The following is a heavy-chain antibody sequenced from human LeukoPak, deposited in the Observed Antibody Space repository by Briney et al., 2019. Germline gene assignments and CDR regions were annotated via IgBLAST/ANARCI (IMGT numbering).Heavy chain of an antibody. CDR1: GGSISSGGYY. CDR3: ASVPQGGGYSYGSYYFDY. CDR2: IYYSGST. Sequence: PSETLSLTCTVSGGSISSGGYYWSWIRQHPGKGLEWIGYIYYSGSTYYNPSLKSRVTISVDTSKNQFSLKLSSVTAADTAVYYCASVPQGGGYSYGSYYFDYWGQGTLVTVSS. V-gene: IGHV4-31*03. J-gene: IGHJ4*02. D-gene: IGHD5-18*01.